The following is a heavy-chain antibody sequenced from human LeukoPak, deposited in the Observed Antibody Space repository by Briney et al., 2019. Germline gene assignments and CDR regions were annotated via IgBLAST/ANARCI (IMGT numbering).Heavy chain of an antibody. CDR3: ARDYPHQRFDI. D-gene: IGHD2-2*01. V-gene: IGHV1-2*02. CDR1: GYVFASHW. J-gene: IGHJ4*02. CDR2: IKPDSGQT. Sequence: RASVKVSCRASGYVFASHWVHWFRQAPGQGLEWVGFIKPDSGQTGFAQSLQGRVTLTRGTSISTVYMELNGLTSDDTAVYFCARDYPHQRFDIWGQGTLVTVSS.